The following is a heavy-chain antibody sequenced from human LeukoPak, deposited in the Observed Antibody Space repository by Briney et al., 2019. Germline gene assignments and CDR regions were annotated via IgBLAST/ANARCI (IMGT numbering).Heavy chain of an antibody. V-gene: IGHV1-18*01. Sequence: GASVKVSCKAFGYTFTIYGISWVRQAPGQGLEWMGWISGYNGYTYYAQKLQGRVTMTTDTSTSTAYMELRSLRSGDTAVYYCARGAVNRYNWNDDNFYYYYMDVWGKGTTVTISS. CDR1: GYTFTIYG. D-gene: IGHD1-1*01. CDR2: ISGYNGYT. CDR3: ARGAVNRYNWNDDNFYYYYMDV. J-gene: IGHJ6*03.